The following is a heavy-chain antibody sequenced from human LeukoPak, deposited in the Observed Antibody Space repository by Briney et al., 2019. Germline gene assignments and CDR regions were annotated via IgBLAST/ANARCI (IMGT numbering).Heavy chain of an antibody. CDR2: ISAYNGNT. J-gene: IGHJ6*03. CDR1: GGTFSSYA. Sequence: ASVKVSCKASGGTFSSYAISWVRQAPGQGLEWMGWISAYNGNTNYAQKLQGRVTMTTDTSTSTAYMELRSLRSDDTAVYYCARDGSGSYYPHYYYYYMDVWGKGTTVTISS. CDR3: ARDGSGSYYPHYYYYYMDV. V-gene: IGHV1-18*01. D-gene: IGHD3-10*01.